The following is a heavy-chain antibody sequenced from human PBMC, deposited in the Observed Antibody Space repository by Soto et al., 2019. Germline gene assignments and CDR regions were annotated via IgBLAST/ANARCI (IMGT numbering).Heavy chain of an antibody. Sequence: QITLKESGPTLVKPTQTLTLTCTSSGFSFNTGGVGVGWIRQPPGKALEWLALIFWDDDKWYSPSLKSRLSISMDTANNQVVLTMTHMDPVDTATYYCVPIRYGGPVKRDAFDLWGQGTMVTVSS. V-gene: IGHV2-5*02. D-gene: IGHD5-18*01. CDR2: IFWDDDK. CDR1: GFSFNTGGVG. J-gene: IGHJ3*01. CDR3: VPIRYGGPVKRDAFDL.